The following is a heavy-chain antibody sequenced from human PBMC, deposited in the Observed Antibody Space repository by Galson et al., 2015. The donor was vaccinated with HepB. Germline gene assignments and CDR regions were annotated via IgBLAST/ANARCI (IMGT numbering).Heavy chain of an antibody. Sequence: LRLSCAASGFTFSSYAMHWVRQAPGKGLEWVAVISYDGSNKYYADSVKGRFTISRDNSKNTLYLQMNSLRAEDTAVYYCARDRGVTQYFQHWGQGTLVTVSS. J-gene: IGHJ1*01. CDR1: GFTFSSYA. V-gene: IGHV3-30*04. D-gene: IGHD3-10*01. CDR2: ISYDGSNK. CDR3: ARDRGVTQYFQH.